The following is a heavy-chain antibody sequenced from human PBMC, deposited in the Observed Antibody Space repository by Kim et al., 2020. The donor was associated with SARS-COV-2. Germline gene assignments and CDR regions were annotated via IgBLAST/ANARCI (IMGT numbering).Heavy chain of an antibody. Sequence: FQGRVTVTRDTSTNTVYMELSSLRSEDTAVYYCARVLVVAGYYYYYGMDVWGQGTTVTVSS. J-gene: IGHJ6*02. CDR3: ARVLVVAGYYYYYGMDV. V-gene: IGHV1-46*01. D-gene: IGHD6-19*01.